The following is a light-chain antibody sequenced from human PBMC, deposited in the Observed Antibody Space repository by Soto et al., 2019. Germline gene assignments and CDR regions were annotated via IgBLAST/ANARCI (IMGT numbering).Light chain of an antibody. J-gene: IGKJ4*01. CDR3: QQRSNWPPPT. V-gene: IGKV3-11*01. CDR2: DAS. CDR1: QSVSSY. Sequence: EIVLTQSPATLSLSPGERATLSCRASQSVSSYLAWYQQKPGQAPRLLIYDASNRATGIPARFSGSGSGTDFTLTISSLEPEDFAVYYCQQRSNWPPPTVAGGTKVESK.